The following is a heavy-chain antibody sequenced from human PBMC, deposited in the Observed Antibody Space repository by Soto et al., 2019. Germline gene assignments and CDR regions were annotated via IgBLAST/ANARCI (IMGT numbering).Heavy chain of an antibody. CDR3: ARVVRYDYGGNFDH. J-gene: IGHJ4*02. CDR1: GGSVSSGGNF. CDR2: IYYTGST. D-gene: IGHD4-17*01. Sequence: SETLSLTCTVSGGSVSSGGNFWGWIRQPPGKGLEWIGYIYYTGSTNYNPSLESRVTISVDTSKNQFSLKLSSATAADTAVYYCARVVRYDYGGNFDHWGQGTLVTVSS. V-gene: IGHV4-61*08.